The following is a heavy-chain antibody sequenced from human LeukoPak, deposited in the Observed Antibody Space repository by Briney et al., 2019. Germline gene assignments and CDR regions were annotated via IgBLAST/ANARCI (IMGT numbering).Heavy chain of an antibody. V-gene: IGHV3-33*06. CDR2: IWYDGSNK. CDR1: GFTFSSYG. CDR3: AKERGGGGYSYGQYYLDY. Sequence: GRSLRLSCAASGFTFSSYGMHWVRQAPGKGLEWVAVIWYDGSNKYYADSVKGRFTISRDNSKNTLYLQMNSLRAEDTAVYYCAKERGGGGYSYGQYYLDYWGQGTLVTVSS. J-gene: IGHJ4*02. D-gene: IGHD5-18*01.